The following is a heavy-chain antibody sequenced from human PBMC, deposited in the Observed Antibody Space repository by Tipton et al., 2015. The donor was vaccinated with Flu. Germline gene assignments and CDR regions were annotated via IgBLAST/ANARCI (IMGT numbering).Heavy chain of an antibody. D-gene: IGHD7-27*01. CDR3: ATLTGDDY. CDR2: ISSSGSTI. Sequence: VQLVQSGGGVVQPGRSLRLSCAASGFTFSSYEMNWVRQAPGKGLEWLSYISSSGSTISYADSVRGRFTISRDNAKNSLYLQLNSLRAEDTALYCCATLTGDDYWGQGDLVTVSS. J-gene: IGHJ4*02. V-gene: IGHV3-48*03. CDR1: GFTFSSYE.